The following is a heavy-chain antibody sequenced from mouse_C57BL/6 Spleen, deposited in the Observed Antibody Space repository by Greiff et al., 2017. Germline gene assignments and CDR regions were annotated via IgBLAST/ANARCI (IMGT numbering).Heavy chain of an antibody. D-gene: IGHD2-4*01. Sequence: VQLQQSGAELVKPGASVKLSCSASGFNIKDYYMHWVKQRTEQGLEWIGRIDPEDGETKYAPKFQGKATLTADTSSNTAYLQLSSLTSEDTAVYYCANDYDYAMDYWGQGTSVTVSS. CDR3: ANDYDYAMDY. CDR1: GFNIKDYY. V-gene: IGHV14-2*01. CDR2: IDPEDGET. J-gene: IGHJ4*01.